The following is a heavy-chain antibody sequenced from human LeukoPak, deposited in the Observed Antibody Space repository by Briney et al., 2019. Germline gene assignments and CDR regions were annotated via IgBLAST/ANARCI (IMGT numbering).Heavy chain of an antibody. CDR2: IIPIFGTA. V-gene: IGHV1-69*13. Sequence: GASVKVSCKASGGTFSSYAISWVRQAPGQGLEWMGGIIPIFGTANYAQKFQGRVTITADESTSTAYMELSSLRSEDTAVYYCARGAERWLQVRSNWFDPWGQGTLVTVSS. CDR1: GGTFSSYA. D-gene: IGHD5-24*01. CDR3: ARGAERWLQVRSNWFDP. J-gene: IGHJ5*02.